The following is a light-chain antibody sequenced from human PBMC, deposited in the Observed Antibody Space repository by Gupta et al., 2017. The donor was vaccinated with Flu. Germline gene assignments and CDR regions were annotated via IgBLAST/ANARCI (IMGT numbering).Light chain of an antibody. CDR1: SSDVGGYNY. Sequence: QSALTQPASVSGSPGQSITISCTGTSSDVGGYNYVSWYQQHPGKAPKLMIYEVSNRPLGVSNRFSGSKSGNTASLTISGLQAEDEADYYCSSYTSSSPVVFGGGTKLTVL. V-gene: IGLV2-14*01. CDR2: EVS. J-gene: IGLJ2*01. CDR3: SSYTSSSPVV.